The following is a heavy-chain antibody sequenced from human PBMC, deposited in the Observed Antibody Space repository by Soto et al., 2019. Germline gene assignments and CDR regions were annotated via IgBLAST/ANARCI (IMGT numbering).Heavy chain of an antibody. V-gene: IGHV3-30-3*01. CDR3: ERAHTYSYGWQSSYYYYGMDV. CDR1: GFTFSSYA. CDR2: ISYDGSNK. Sequence: QVQLVESGGGVVQPGRSLRLPCAASGFTFSSYAMHWVRQAPGKGLEWVAVISYDGSNKYYADSVKGRFTISRDNSKNTLYLQMNSCRAEDTAVYYCERAHTYSYGWQSSYYYYGMDVWGQGTTVTVSS. D-gene: IGHD5-18*01. J-gene: IGHJ6*02.